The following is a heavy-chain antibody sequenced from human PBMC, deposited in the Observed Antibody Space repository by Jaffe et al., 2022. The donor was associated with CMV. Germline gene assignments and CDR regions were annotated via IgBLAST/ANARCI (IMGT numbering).Heavy chain of an antibody. V-gene: IGHV3-33*08. D-gene: IGHD5-18*01. CDR1: GFTFSSYG. J-gene: IGHJ4*02. CDR2: IWYDGSNK. Sequence: QVQLVESGGGVVQPGRSLRLSCAASGFTFSSYGMHWVRQAPGKGLEWVAVIWYDGSNKYYADSVKGRFTISRDNSKNTLYLQMNSLRAEDTAVYYCARDLHHSYGYSFAGSYWGQGTLVTVSS. CDR3: ARDLHHSYGYSFAGSY.